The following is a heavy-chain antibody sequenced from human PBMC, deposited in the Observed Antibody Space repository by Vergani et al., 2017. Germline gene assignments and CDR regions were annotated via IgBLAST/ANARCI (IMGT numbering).Heavy chain of an antibody. CDR1: GGSISSYY. J-gene: IGHJ6*02. CDR2: IYYSGST. CDR3: ARFSRATTNPIAANYYYGMDV. Sequence: QVQLQESGPGLVKPSETLSLTCTVSGGSISSYYWSWIRQPPGKGLEWIGYIYYSGSTNYNPSLKSRVTISVDTSKNQFSLKLSSVTAADTAVYYCARFSRATTNPIAANYYYGMDVWGQGP. D-gene: IGHD5-12*01. V-gene: IGHV4-59*01.